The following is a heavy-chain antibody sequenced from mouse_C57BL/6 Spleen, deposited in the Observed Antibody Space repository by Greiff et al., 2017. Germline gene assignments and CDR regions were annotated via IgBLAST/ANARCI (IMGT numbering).Heavy chain of an antibody. CDR1: GYTFTGYW. D-gene: IGHD3-2*01. Sequence: VQLQQSGAELMKPGASVKLSCKATGYTFTGYWIEWVKQRPGHGLEWLGEIIPGSGRTNYNEKFKGKATFTADTSSNTAYMQLSSLPTDDSAIYYCAKRTARATAYWGQGTLVTVSA. CDR3: AKRTARATAY. CDR2: IIPGSGRT. J-gene: IGHJ3*01. V-gene: IGHV1-9*01.